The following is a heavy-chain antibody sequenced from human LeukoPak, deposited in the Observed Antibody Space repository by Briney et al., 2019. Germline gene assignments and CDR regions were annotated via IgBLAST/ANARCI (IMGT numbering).Heavy chain of an antibody. J-gene: IGHJ4*02. CDR1: GYTFTGYY. D-gene: IGHD1-26*01. V-gene: IGHV1-2*02. Sequence: ASVKVSCKASGYTFTGYYMHWVRQAPGQGLEWMGWINPNSGGTNYAQKFQGRVTMTRDTSISTAYMELSRLRSDDTAVYYCARDEALVGATVTFDYWGQGTLVTVSS. CDR2: INPNSGGT. CDR3: ARDEALVGATVTFDY.